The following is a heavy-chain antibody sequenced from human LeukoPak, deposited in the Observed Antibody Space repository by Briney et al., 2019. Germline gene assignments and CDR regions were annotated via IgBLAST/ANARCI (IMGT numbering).Heavy chain of an antibody. CDR1: GFTFSSHS. CDR2: ISSSSSYI. CDR3: ARAGGYSSSNWFDP. D-gene: IGHD6-13*01. Sequence: GSLRLSCAASGFTFSSHSMNWVRQAPGKGLEWVSSISSSSSYIYYADSVKGRFTISRDNAKNSLYLQMNSLRAEDTAVYYCARAGGYSSSNWFDPWGQGTLVTVSS. V-gene: IGHV3-21*01. J-gene: IGHJ5*02.